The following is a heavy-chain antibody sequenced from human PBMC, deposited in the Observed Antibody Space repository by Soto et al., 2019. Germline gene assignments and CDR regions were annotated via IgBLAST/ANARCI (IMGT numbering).Heavy chain of an antibody. CDR1: GGSISSNNW. Sequence: SETLSLTCVVSGGSISSNNWWSWVRQSPGKGLEWIGEIHRSGSTNYNPSLKSRVTISVDTSENQFSLKLISVTAADTAVYYCARAVPCSGGSCYSYYYYYYMDVWGKGTTVTVSS. V-gene: IGHV4-4*02. D-gene: IGHD2-15*01. CDR3: ARAVPCSGGSCYSYYYYYYMDV. CDR2: IHRSGST. J-gene: IGHJ6*03.